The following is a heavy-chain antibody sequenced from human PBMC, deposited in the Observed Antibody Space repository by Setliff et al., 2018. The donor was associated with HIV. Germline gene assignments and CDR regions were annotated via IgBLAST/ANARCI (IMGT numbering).Heavy chain of an antibody. CDR3: MYGGRTATTH. J-gene: IGHJ4*02. D-gene: IGHD4-17*01. CDR2: ITNTGSST. V-gene: IGHV3-11*04. CDR1: GFTFSDYY. Sequence: GGSLRLSCAASGFTFSDYYLNWFRLAPGKGLEWISHITNTGSSTNYADPVKGRFTISRDNAKYSLYLQMNTLRVEDTAVYYCMYGGRTATTHWGQGTLVTVSS.